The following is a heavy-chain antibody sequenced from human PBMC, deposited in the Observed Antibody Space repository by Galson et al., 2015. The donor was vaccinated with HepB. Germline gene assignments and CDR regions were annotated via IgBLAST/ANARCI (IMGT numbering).Heavy chain of an antibody. D-gene: IGHD3-10*01. CDR3: AKPRGAGAYRYVDP. V-gene: IGHV3-23*01. Sequence: SLRLSCAASGFTLNNYAMSWVRQAPGKGLEWISAISGSGGTTYSPASVKGRFTISKDNSKNTLYLQLNGLRAEDTAIYYGAKPRGAGAYRYVDPWGRGTLVTVTS. J-gene: IGHJ2*01. CDR2: ISGSGGTT. CDR1: GFTLNNYA.